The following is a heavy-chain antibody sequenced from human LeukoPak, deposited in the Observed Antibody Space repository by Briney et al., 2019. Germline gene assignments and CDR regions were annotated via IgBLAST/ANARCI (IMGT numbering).Heavy chain of an antibody. Sequence: GASVKVSCKASGYTFTGYYMHWVRQAPGQGLEWMGGIIPIFGTANYAQKFQGRVTITADESTSTAYMELSSLRSEDTAVYYCAREYCGGDCSNPGGDAFDIWGQGTMVTVSS. CDR1: GYTFTGYY. J-gene: IGHJ3*02. CDR2: IIPIFGTA. D-gene: IGHD2-21*02. CDR3: AREYCGGDCSNPGGDAFDI. V-gene: IGHV1-69*13.